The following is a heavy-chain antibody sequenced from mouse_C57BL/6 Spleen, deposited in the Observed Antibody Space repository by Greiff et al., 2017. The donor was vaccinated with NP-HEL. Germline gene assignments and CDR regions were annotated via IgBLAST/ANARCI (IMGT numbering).Heavy chain of an antibody. CDR3: ARDYDGYYVHDY. V-gene: IGHV1-52*01. Sequence: QVQLQQPGAELVRPGSSVKLSCKASGYTFTSYWMHWVKQRPIQGLEWIGNIDPSDSETHYNQKFKDKATLTVDKSSSTAYMQLSSLTSEDSAVYYCARDYDGYYVHDYWGQGTTLTVSS. CDR2: IDPSDSET. J-gene: IGHJ2*01. D-gene: IGHD2-3*01. CDR1: GYTFTSYW.